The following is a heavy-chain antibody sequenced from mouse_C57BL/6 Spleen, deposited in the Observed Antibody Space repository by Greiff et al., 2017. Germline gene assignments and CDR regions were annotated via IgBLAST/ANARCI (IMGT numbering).Heavy chain of an antibody. J-gene: IGHJ1*03. Sequence: EVQGVESGGGLVQPKGSLKLSCAASGFTFNTYAMHWVRQAPGKGLEWVASIRSKSSNYATYYDDSVKDRFAMSRDDSQSMLYLQMNNLKAEDTAVYYGVSEGIFLRDFDVWGTGTTVTVSS. CDR1: GFTFNTYA. CDR3: VSEGIFLRDFDV. CDR2: IRSKSSNYAT. V-gene: IGHV10-3*01.